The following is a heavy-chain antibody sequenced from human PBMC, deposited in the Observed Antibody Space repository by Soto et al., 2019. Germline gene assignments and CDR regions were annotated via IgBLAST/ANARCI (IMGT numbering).Heavy chain of an antibody. CDR2: GGT. D-gene: IGHD4-4*01. Sequence: GGTNYAQKFQGRVTMTRDTSISTAYMELSRLRSDDTAVYYCARNSYDYSNRHLGYYGMDVWGQGTLVTVSS. CDR3: ARNSYDYSNRHLGYYGMDV. J-gene: IGHJ6*02. V-gene: IGHV1-2*02.